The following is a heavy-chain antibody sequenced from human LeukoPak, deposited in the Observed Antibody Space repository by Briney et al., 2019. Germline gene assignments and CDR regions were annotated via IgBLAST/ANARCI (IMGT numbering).Heavy chain of an antibody. CDR2: IWYDGSNK. CDR3: ARGSSSSAPDAFDI. J-gene: IGHJ3*02. D-gene: IGHD6-13*01. Sequence: PGGSLRLSCAASGFTFSSYGMHWVRQAPGKGLEWVAVIWYDGSNKYYADSVKGRFTISRDNSKNTLYLQMNSLRAEDTAVYYCARGSSSSAPDAFDIWGQGTMVTVSS. CDR1: GFTFSSYG. V-gene: IGHV3-33*01.